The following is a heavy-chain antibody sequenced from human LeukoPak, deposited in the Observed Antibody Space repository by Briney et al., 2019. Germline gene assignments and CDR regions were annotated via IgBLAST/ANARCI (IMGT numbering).Heavy chain of an antibody. D-gene: IGHD2-8*01. CDR3: ARVEYCTKGVCINFDL. CDR1: GYTFTGPY. Sequence: ASVKVSCKASGYTFTGPYIHWMRQAPGQGLEWMGWINPNSGGTKYAQKFQGRVTVTRDTSTSTASMELSGLRADDTAVYYCARVEYCTKGVCINFDLWGQGTLVTVSS. V-gene: IGHV1-2*02. CDR2: INPNSGGT. J-gene: IGHJ4*02.